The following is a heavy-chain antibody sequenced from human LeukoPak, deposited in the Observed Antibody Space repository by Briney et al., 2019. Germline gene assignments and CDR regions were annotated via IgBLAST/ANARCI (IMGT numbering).Heavy chain of an antibody. D-gene: IGHD3-3*01. CDR3: ARVDFWSGGNY. CDR1: GFTFSSYG. Sequence: PGGSLRLSCAASGFTFSSYGMHWVRQAPGKGLEWVAVIWYDGSNKYYADSVKGRFTISRDNAKNSLYLQMNSLRAEDTALYYCARVDFWSGGNYWGQGTLVTVSS. V-gene: IGHV3-33*01. J-gene: IGHJ4*02. CDR2: IWYDGSNK.